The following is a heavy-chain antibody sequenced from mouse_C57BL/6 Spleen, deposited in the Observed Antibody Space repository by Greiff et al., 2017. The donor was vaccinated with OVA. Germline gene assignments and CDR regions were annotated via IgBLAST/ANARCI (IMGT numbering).Heavy chain of an antibody. J-gene: IGHJ3*01. D-gene: IGHD2-3*01. V-gene: IGHV5S21*01. CDR3: ARDGYYAFAY. Sequence: EVKVEESGAGLVKPGGSLKLSCAASGFTFSSYAMSWVRQTPEKRLEWVAYISSGGDSIYYADTVKGRFTISGDNARNTLYMQISSLKAEDTAMYYCARDGYYAFAYWGQGTLVPFSA. CDR2: ISSGGDSI. CDR1: GFTFSSYA.